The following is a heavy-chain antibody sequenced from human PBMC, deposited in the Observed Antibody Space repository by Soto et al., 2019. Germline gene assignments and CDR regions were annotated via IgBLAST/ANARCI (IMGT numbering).Heavy chain of an antibody. CDR3: ARDTAGRLSKYYYYYYGMDV. CDR1: GFTFSSYS. Sequence: GGSLRLSCAASGFTFSSYSMNWVRQAPGKGLEWVSSISSSSSYIYYADSVKGRFTISRDNAKNSLYLQMNSLRAEDTAVYYCARDTAGRLSKYYYYYYGMDVWGQGTTVTVSS. CDR2: ISSSSSYI. D-gene: IGHD4-17*01. J-gene: IGHJ6*02. V-gene: IGHV3-21*01.